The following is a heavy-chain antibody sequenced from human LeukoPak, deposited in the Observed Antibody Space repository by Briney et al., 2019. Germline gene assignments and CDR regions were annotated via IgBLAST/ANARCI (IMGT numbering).Heavy chain of an antibody. V-gene: IGHV1-2*06. CDR1: GYTFTGYY. Sequence: ASVKVSYKASGYTFTGYYMHWVRQAPGHGLEWMGRINPNSGGTNYEKKFQGRVTMTRDTSISTAYMELSRLRSDDTAVYYCARDCSGGSCYSGYDYWGQGTLVTVSS. D-gene: IGHD2-15*01. CDR3: ARDCSGGSCYSGYDY. J-gene: IGHJ4*02. CDR2: INPNSGGT.